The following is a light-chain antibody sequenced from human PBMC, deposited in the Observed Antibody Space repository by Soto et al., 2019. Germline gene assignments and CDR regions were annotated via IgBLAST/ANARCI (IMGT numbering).Light chain of an antibody. V-gene: IGKV3-11*01. J-gene: IGKJ4*01. CDR1: QSVGNN. CDR2: EAS. CDR3: QQHANWPLT. Sequence: EIVLTQSPATLSLSPGERATLSCRASQSVGNNLAWYQQKPGQAPGLLIHEASTRATGLPARFSGSGSGTDFTLTISSLEPEDFAVYYCQQHANWPLTFGGGTKVEIK.